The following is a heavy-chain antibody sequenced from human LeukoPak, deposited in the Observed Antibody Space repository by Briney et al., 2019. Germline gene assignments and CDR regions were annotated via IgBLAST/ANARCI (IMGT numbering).Heavy chain of an antibody. Sequence: SVKVSCKASGGTFSGYAISWVRQAPGQGLEWMGRIIPIFGTANYAQKFQGRVTITTDESTSTAYMELSSLRSEDTAVYYCARSGEDYGDFFDYWGQGTLVTVSS. CDR1: GGTFSGYA. D-gene: IGHD4-17*01. V-gene: IGHV1-69*05. J-gene: IGHJ4*02. CDR2: IIPIFGTA. CDR3: ARSGEDYGDFFDY.